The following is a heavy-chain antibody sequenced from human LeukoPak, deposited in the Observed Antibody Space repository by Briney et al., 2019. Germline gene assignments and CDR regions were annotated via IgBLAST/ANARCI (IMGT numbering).Heavy chain of an antibody. CDR1: GYTFTSYV. CDR3: ARDQGISATLITLGGGY. CDR2: ISAYNGNT. Sequence: ASVKVSCKASGYTFTSYVISWVRQAPGQGLEWMGWISAYNGNTNYAQKLQGRVTMTTDTSTSTAYMELRSLRSDDTAVYYCARDQGISATLITLGGGYWGQGTLVTVSS. J-gene: IGHJ4*02. V-gene: IGHV1-18*01. D-gene: IGHD3-22*01.